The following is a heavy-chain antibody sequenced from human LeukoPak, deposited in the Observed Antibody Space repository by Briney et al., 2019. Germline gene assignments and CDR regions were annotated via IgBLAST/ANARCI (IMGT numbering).Heavy chain of an antibody. CDR1: GFTFSSYS. J-gene: IGHJ6*03. V-gene: IGHV3-21*01. D-gene: IGHD3-9*01. CDR3: ARVMSCYDILTGYPDYMDV. CDR2: ISSSSSHI. Sequence: GGSLRLSCAASGFTFSSYSMNWVRQAPGKGLEWVSFISSSSSHIYYADSVKGRFIISRDNAKNSLYLQMNSLRAEDTAVYYCARVMSCYDILTGYPDYMDVWGKGTTVTVSS.